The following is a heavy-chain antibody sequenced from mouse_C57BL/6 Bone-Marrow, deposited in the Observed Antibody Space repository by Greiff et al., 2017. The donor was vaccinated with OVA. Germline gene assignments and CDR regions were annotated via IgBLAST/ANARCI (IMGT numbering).Heavy chain of an antibody. Sequence: DVKLVESGGGLVQPGGSLKLSCAASGFTFSDYGMAWVRQAPRQGPEWVAFISNLAYSIYYADTVTGRFTISRENAKNTLYLEMSSLRSEDTAMYYCARIYYGNYGFAYWGQGTLVTVSA. CDR2: ISNLAYSI. CDR1: GFTFSDYG. D-gene: IGHD2-1*01. J-gene: IGHJ3*01. CDR3: ARIYYGNYGFAY. V-gene: IGHV5-15*01.